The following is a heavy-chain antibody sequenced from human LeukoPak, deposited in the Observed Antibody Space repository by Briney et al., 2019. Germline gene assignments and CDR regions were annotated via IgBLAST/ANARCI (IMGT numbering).Heavy chain of an antibody. CDR3: ARDYSSGWPNFDY. Sequence: ASVTVSCKAFGYIFTSYGISWVRQAPGQGLEWMGWISTYNGNTNYAQKLQGRVTMTTDTSTSTAYMELRSLRSDDTAVYYCARDYSSGWPNFDYWGQGTLVTVSS. J-gene: IGHJ4*02. CDR2: ISTYNGNT. CDR1: GYIFTSYG. V-gene: IGHV1-18*01. D-gene: IGHD6-19*01.